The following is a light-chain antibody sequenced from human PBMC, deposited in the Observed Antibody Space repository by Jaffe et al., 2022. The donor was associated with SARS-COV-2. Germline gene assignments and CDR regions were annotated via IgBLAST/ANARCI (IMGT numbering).Light chain of an antibody. CDR1: QTISRY. Sequence: DIQMTQSPASLSASVGDRITVSCRASQTISRYLNWYQQKPGMAPKLLIYAASSLESGVPSRFRGSGSGTDFTLTIDSLQPEDFATYYCQQSYSVPLTFGQGTKVEIK. CDR2: AAS. J-gene: IGKJ1*01. V-gene: IGKV1-39*01. CDR3: QQSYSVPLT.